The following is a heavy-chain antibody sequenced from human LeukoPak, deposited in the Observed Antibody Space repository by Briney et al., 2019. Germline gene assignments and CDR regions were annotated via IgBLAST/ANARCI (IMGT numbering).Heavy chain of an antibody. CDR3: ARYRPTKTAFDV. CDR2: IYYSGNT. CDR1: GGSISSGGYS. V-gene: IGHV4-30-4*07. Sequence: SETLSLTCAVSGGSISSGGYSWSWIRQPPGKGLEWIGYIYYSGNTYYNPSLKSRVTISVDTSKNQFSLKLNSVTAADTAVYYCARYRPTKTAFDVWGQGTMVTVSS. J-gene: IGHJ3*01. D-gene: IGHD4-11*01.